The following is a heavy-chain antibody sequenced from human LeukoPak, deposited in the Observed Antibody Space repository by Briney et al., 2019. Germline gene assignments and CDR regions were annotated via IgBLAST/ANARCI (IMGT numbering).Heavy chain of an antibody. V-gene: IGHV3-7*04. CDR2: INLDGSHK. CDR3: AKEEHGYSTNWYYFDC. Sequence: PGGSLRLSCAVSGFTFRDYRMAWVRQAPGKGLEWVANINLDGSHKYYADSVKGRFTISRDNSENTLYLQVSSLRAEDTAVYYCAKEEHGYSTNWYYFDCWGQGTLVTVSS. CDR1: GFTFRDYR. J-gene: IGHJ4*02. D-gene: IGHD6-13*01.